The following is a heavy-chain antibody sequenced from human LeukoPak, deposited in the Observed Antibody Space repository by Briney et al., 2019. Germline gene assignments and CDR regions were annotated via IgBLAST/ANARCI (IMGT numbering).Heavy chain of an antibody. CDR2: ISSGSSFI. J-gene: IGHJ3*02. CDR1: GFTFSSYS. CDR3: ARDSGSPQDAFDI. V-gene: IGHV3-21*01. D-gene: IGHD6-13*01. Sequence: GGSLRLSCADYGFTFSSYSMNWVRQAPGKGLEWVSSISSGSSFIYYADSVKGRFTISRDNAKNSLYLQMNSLRAEDTAVYYCARDSGSPQDAFDIWGQGTMVTVSS.